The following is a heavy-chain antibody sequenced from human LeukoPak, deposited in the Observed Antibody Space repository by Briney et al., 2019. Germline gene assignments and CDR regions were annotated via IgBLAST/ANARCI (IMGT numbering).Heavy chain of an antibody. CDR2: INPNSGGT. Sequence: ASVKVSCKASGYTFTGYYMHWVRQAPGQGLEWMGWINPNSGGTNYAQKFQGRVTMTRDTSISTAYMELSRLRSDDTAVYYCARAGRYDILTGYYRGAMDVWGQGTTVTVSS. CDR3: ARAGRYDILTGYYRGAMDV. CDR1: GYTFTGYY. V-gene: IGHV1-2*02. J-gene: IGHJ6*02. D-gene: IGHD3-9*01.